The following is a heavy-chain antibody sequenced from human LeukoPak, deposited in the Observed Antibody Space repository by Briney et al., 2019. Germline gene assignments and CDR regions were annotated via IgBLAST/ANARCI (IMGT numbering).Heavy chain of an antibody. CDR1: GGTFSSYA. D-gene: IGHD3-3*01. CDR3: AKDHSYDFWSGYSNDAFDI. V-gene: IGHV3-23*01. J-gene: IGHJ3*02. CDR2: ISGSGGST. Sequence: ASVKVSCKASGGTFSSYAMSWVRQAPGKGLEWVSAISGSGGSTYYADSVKGRFTISRDNSKNTLYLQMNSLRAEDTAVYYCAKDHSYDFWSGYSNDAFDIWGQGTMVTVSS.